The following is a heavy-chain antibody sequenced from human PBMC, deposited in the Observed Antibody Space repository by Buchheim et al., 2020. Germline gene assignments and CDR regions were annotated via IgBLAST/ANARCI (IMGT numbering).Heavy chain of an antibody. Sequence: QVQLVESGGGLVKPGGSLRLFCAASGFTFSDYYMHWIRQAPGKGLEWVSYISSSSSYTNYADSVKGRFTLSRDNAKHSLYPQMNSLRAENTAVYYCASGSSSWHPPDYWGQGTL. CDR1: GFTFSDYY. D-gene: IGHD6-13*01. J-gene: IGHJ4*02. CDR2: ISSSSSYT. CDR3: ASGSSSWHPPDY. V-gene: IGHV3-11*06.